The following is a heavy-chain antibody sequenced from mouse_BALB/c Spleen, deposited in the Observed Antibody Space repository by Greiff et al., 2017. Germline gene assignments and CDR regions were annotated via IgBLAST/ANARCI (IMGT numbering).Heavy chain of an antibody. CDR2: INPSSGYT. D-gene: IGHD1-1*01. CDR1: GYTFTSYT. J-gene: IGHJ1*01. CDR3: ASSSYWYFDV. V-gene: IGHV1-4*02. Sequence: VKLKESAAELARPGASVKMSCKASGYTFTSYTMHWVKQRPGQGLEWIGYINPSSGYTEYNQKFKDKTTLTADKSSSTAYMQLSSLTSEDSAVYYCASSSYWYFDVWGAGTTVTVSS.